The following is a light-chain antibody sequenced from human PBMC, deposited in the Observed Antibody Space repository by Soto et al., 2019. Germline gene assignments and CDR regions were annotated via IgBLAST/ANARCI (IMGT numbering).Light chain of an antibody. J-gene: IGKJ5*01. CDR3: QQYSNWPFTN. CDR2: RAS. V-gene: IGKV3-15*01. CDR1: QSVGSD. Sequence: EIVVTQSPVTLSVSPGERVTLSCRTSQSVGSDLAWYQQRLGQAPRLLMYRASTRASGIPARFSGSGSGTEFTLTISSLQAEDFAVYYCQQYSNWPFTNFGQGTRLDIE.